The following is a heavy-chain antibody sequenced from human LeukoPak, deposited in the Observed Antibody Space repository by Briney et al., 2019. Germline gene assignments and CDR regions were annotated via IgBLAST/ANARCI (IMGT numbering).Heavy chain of an antibody. CDR2: IWHDGSNR. Sequence: PGRSLRLSCAASGFIFSSYGMHWVRQAPGKGLEWVAVIWHDGSNRHYVDSVKGRFTISRDNPKSTLYLQMNSLRAEDTAVYYCVRVVTVSNTDPAFDIWGRGTLATVSS. D-gene: IGHD2-21*02. V-gene: IGHV3-33*01. CDR3: VRVVTVSNTDPAFDI. J-gene: IGHJ3*02. CDR1: GFIFSSYG.